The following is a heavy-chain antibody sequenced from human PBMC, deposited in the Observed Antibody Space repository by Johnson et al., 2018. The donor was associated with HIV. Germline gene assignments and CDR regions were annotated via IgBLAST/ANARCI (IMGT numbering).Heavy chain of an antibody. Sequence: HVQLVESGGGLVQPGGSLRLSCAASGFTFSSYAMHWVRQAPGKGLEWVAVISYDGSIKYYADSVKGRFTISRDNSKNTLYLQMNSLRAEDTAVYYCARIDYSNYEEAVDIWGQGTMVTVSS. CDR3: ARIDYSNYEEAVDI. J-gene: IGHJ3*02. D-gene: IGHD4-11*01. V-gene: IGHV3-30*04. CDR2: ISYDGSIK. CDR1: GFTFSSYA.